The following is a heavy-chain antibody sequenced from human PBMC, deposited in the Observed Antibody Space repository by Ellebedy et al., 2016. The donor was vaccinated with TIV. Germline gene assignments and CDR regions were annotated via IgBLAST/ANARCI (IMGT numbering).Heavy chain of an antibody. V-gene: IGHV6-1*01. D-gene: IGHD1-7*01. CDR3: ARDWGGPGITGTTGYYYYYMDV. J-gene: IGHJ6*03. CDR2: TYYRSKWYN. CDR1: GDSVSSNSAA. Sequence: SQTLSLTCXISGDSVSSNSAAWNWIRQSPSRGLEWLGRTYYRSKWYNDYAVSVKSRITINPDTSKNQFSLQLNSVTPEDTAVYYCARDWGGPGITGTTGYYYYYMDVWGKGTTVTVSS.